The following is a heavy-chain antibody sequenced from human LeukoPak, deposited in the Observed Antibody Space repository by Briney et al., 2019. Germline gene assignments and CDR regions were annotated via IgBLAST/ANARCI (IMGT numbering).Heavy chain of an antibody. Sequence: PGGSLRLSCTASGFTFGDYAMSWFRQAPGKGLEWVGFIRSKAYGGTTEYAASVKGRFTISRDDSKSIAYLQMNSLKTEDTAVYYCTKSNDMTTVVIRFDYWGQGTLVTVSS. V-gene: IGHV3-49*03. J-gene: IGHJ4*02. D-gene: IGHD4-23*01. CDR3: TKSNDMTTVVIRFDY. CDR1: GFTFGDYA. CDR2: IRSKAYGGTT.